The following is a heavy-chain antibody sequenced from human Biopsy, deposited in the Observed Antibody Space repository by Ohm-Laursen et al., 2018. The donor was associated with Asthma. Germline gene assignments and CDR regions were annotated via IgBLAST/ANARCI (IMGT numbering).Heavy chain of an antibody. CDR2: INAGNGNT. V-gene: IGHV1-3*01. CDR1: GYTFISYA. CDR3: ARTYYDFLTGQVIDAFAI. D-gene: IGHD3-9*01. Sequence: SVKASCKASGYTFISYAIHWVRQAPGQRLEWMGWINAGNGNTKYSQKFQGRVTITRDTSASTAYMELSSLRSEDTAVYYCARTYYDFLTGQVIDAFAIWGQGTMVTVSS. J-gene: IGHJ3*02.